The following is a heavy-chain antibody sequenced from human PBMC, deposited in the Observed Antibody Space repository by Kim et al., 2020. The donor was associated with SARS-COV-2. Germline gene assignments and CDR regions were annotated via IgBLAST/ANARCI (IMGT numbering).Heavy chain of an antibody. D-gene: IGHD6-13*01. CDR2: IRSKANSYAT. CDR3: TRVPPYSNSWWDAFDI. J-gene: IGHJ3*02. Sequence: GGSLRLSCAASGFIFSDSAMYWVRQASVKGLQWVGRIRSKANSYATAYDVSVKGRFIISRDDSKNTAYLQMNSLKTEDTAIYYCTRVPPYSNSWWDAFDIWGQGTMVTVSS. CDR1: GFIFSDSA. V-gene: IGHV3-73*01.